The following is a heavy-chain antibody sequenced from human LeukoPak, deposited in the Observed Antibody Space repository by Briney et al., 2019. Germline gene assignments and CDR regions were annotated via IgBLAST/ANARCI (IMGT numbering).Heavy chain of an antibody. J-gene: IGHJ1*01. V-gene: IGHV4-39*01. CDR2: IYYSGST. CDR3: ARRTYYYDSSGPARGYFQH. CDR1: GGSISYYY. D-gene: IGHD3-22*01. Sequence: PSETLSLTCSVSGGSISYYYWGWIRQPPGKGLEWIGSIYYSGSTYYNPSLKSRVTISVDTSKNQFSLKLSSVTAADTAVYYCARRTYYYDSSGPARGYFQHWGQGTLVTVSS.